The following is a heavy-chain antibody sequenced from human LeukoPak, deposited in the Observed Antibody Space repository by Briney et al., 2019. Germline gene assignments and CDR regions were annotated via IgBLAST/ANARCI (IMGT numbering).Heavy chain of an antibody. CDR2: INHSGNT. Sequence: GSLRLSCVASGFTFSSRDWMTWVRQAPGKGLEWIGEINHSGNTNYNPSLKSRVTISVDTSKNQFSLNLTSVTAADTAVYFCARLQSEHYYLDYWGQGTLVTVSS. D-gene: IGHD1-14*01. CDR3: ARLQSEHYYLDY. V-gene: IGHV4-4*01. J-gene: IGHJ4*02. CDR1: GFTFSSRDW.